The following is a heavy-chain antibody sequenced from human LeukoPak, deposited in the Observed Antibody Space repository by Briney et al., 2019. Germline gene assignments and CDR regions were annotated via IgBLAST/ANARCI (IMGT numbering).Heavy chain of an antibody. CDR1: GFTFSDYC. Sequence: GGSLRLSCAASGFTFSDYCMGWTRQAPGKGLEWVSYITPSGCNMYYADSMKGRFTISRDNAKNSVYLQMNSLRAEDTAVYYCARYIEVVGWPGTTNYGMDVWGQGTTVTVSS. CDR2: ITPSGCNM. J-gene: IGHJ6*02. V-gene: IGHV3-11*01. CDR3: ARYIEVVGWPGTTNYGMDV. D-gene: IGHD2-15*01.